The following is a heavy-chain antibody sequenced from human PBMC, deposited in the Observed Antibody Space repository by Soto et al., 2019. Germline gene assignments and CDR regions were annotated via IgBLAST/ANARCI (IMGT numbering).Heavy chain of an antibody. D-gene: IGHD2-15*01. CDR2: LTPIFDAP. CDR3: ARDRREVVGNDAFDF. V-gene: IGHV1-69*12. J-gene: IGHJ3*01. CDR1: GGPFSGHT. Sequence: HVQLVQSGAAVKKPGSSVKVSCKSSGGPFSGHTMNWVRQAPGQGLEWMGGLTPIFDAPIYAQNFRGRVTMSADEHVGTAYMESSSLTSENTVLYYCARDRREVVGNDAFDFWGQGTMVTVSS.